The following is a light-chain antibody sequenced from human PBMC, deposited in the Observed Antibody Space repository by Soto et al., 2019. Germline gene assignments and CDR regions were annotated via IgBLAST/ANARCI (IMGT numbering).Light chain of an antibody. CDR2: KAP. J-gene: IGKJ1*01. V-gene: IGKV1-5*03. CDR1: QSISSW. CDR3: QQYNSGKT. Sequence: DIQMTQSPSTLSASVGDRVTITCRASQSISSWLAWYQQKPGKAPKLLIYKAPSLESGVPSRFSGSGSGTEFSLTISSLQPDDFATYYCQQYNSGKTFGQGTKVEI.